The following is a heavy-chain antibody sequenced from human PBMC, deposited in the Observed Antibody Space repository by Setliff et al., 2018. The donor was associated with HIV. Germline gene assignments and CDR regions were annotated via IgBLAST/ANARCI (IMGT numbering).Heavy chain of an antibody. CDR3: AGGGWEPTIYYYGMDV. V-gene: IGHV1-3*01. D-gene: IGHD1-26*01. CDR2: INAGNGNT. Sequence: EASVKVSCKASGYTFTSYAMHWVRQAPGQRLEWMGWINAGNGNTKYSQKFQGRVTITRDTSASTAYMELSSLRSEDTAVYYCAGGGWEPTIYYYGMDVWGQGTTVTVSS. J-gene: IGHJ6*02. CDR1: GYTFTSYA.